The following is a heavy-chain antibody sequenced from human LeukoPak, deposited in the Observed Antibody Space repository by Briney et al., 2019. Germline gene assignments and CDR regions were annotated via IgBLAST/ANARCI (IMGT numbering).Heavy chain of an antibody. Sequence: TLSLTCTVSGGSISGYYWSWIRQPPGKALEWLALIYWNDDNRYSPSLKSRLTITKDTSKNQVVLTMTNMDPVDTATYYCARYGDYRFLYYFHYWGRGILVTVSS. J-gene: IGHJ4*02. CDR3: ARYGDYRFLYYFHY. CDR2: IYWNDDN. D-gene: IGHD4-11*01. V-gene: IGHV2-5*01. CDR1: GGSISGYYWS.